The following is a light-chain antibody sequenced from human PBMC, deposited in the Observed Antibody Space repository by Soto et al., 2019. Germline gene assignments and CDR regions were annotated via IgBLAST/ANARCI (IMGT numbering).Light chain of an antibody. V-gene: IGKV3-20*01. CDR3: QQYGSSPWT. CDR1: QSVSSSY. Sequence: EIVLTQSPGTVSLSPGERATLSRRASQSVSSSYLAWYQQKPGQAPRLLIYGASSRATGIPDRFSGSGSGTDFTLTISRLEPEDFAVYYCQQYGSSPWTFGQGTKVEIK. CDR2: GAS. J-gene: IGKJ1*01.